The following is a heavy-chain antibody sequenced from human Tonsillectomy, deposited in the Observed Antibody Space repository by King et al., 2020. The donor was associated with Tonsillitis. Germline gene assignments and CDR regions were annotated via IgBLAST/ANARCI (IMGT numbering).Heavy chain of an antibody. D-gene: IGHD3-16*01. J-gene: IGHJ3*02. CDR2: IYHSGST. CDR3: ASGIPPFYAAPGAAFDI. Sequence: QLQESGSGLVKPSQTLSLTCAVSGGSISSGGFSGSWIRQPPRKGLEWIGSIYHSGSTYYNPSLKSRVTISVDRTKNQFYLKLSSVTAADTAVYYCASGIPPFYAAPGAAFDIWGQGTMVTVAS. CDR1: GGSISSGGFS. V-gene: IGHV4-30-2*01.